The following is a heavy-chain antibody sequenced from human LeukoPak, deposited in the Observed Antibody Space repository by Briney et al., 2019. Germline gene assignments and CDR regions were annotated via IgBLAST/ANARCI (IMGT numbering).Heavy chain of an antibody. CDR3: ARGAAAINWFDP. CDR2: INHSGST. Sequence: SETLSLTCAVYGGSFSGYYWSWIRQPPGKGLEWIGEINHSGSTNYNPSLKSRVTISVDTSKNQLSLKLSSVTAADTAVYYCARGAAAINWFDPWGQGTLVTVSS. V-gene: IGHV4-34*01. J-gene: IGHJ5*02. CDR1: GGSFSGYY. D-gene: IGHD6-13*01.